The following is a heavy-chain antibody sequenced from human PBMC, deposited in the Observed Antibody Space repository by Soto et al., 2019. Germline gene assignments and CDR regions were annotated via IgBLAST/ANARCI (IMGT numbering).Heavy chain of an antibody. CDR3: TRASASSMLRGVVIN. CDR1: GGSLSTDKW. CDR2: MYHSGDS. J-gene: IGHJ4*02. V-gene: IGHV4-4*02. Sequence: PXXTLSLPCAVSGGSLSTDKWWSWVLQPPGKGLEWIGEMYHSGDSNFNPSIKSRVTISVDKSKNQFSMQMASLTAADTALYYCTRASASSMLRGVVINWGRGTQGPVSS. D-gene: IGHD3-10*01.